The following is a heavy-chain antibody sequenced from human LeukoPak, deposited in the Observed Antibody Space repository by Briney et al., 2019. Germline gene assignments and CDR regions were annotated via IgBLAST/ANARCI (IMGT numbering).Heavy chain of an antibody. V-gene: IGHV3-33*07. Sequence: PGGSLRLSCAAPGFSFGGYGLSWVRQAPGKGLEWGAVICYNGNNKYYSDSVKGRFTISRDTSKNKLYLQMNSLRAEDTAVYYCADNMCGCTSGLCSYYFDYWGQGALVTVSS. D-gene: IGHD2-8*01. CDR2: ICYNGNNK. CDR3: ADNMCGCTSGLCSYYFDY. CDR1: GFSFGGYG. J-gene: IGHJ4*02.